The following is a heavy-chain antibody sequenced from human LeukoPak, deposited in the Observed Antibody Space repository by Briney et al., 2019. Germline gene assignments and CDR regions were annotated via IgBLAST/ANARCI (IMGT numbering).Heavy chain of an antibody. Sequence: ASVKVSCKASGYTFTGYYMHWVRQAPGQGLEWMGWINPNSGGTNYAQKLQGRVTMTRDTSISTAYMELSRLRSDDTAVYYCARDRSGSIRYYYYYCLDVWGQGTTVTVSS. CDR2: INPNSGGT. CDR1: GYTFTGYY. D-gene: IGHD1-26*01. J-gene: IGHJ6*02. V-gene: IGHV1-2*02. CDR3: ARDRSGSIRYYYYYCLDV.